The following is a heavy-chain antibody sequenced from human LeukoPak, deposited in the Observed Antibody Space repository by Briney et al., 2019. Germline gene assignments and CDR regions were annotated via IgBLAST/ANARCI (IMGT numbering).Heavy chain of an antibody. CDR3: ASPYDSSGYSFDY. CDR1: GFIFSSYA. D-gene: IGHD3-22*01. V-gene: IGHV3-30-3*01. CDR2: ISYDGSNK. J-gene: IGHJ4*02. Sequence: PGRSLRLSCAASGFIFSSYAMHWVRQAPGKGLEWVAVISYDGSNKYYADSVKGRFTISRDNSKNTLYLQMNSLRAEDTAVYYCASPYDSSGYSFDYWGQGTLVTVSS.